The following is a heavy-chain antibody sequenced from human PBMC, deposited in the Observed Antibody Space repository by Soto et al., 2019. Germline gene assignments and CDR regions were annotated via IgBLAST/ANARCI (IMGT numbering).Heavy chain of an antibody. CDR2: VSHDGRNT. V-gene: IGHV3-30*18. D-gene: IGHD6-19*01. CDR1: GFTFSDYA. Sequence: VQLVESGGGVVQPGRSLRLSCAASGFTFSDYAMHWVRQAPGKGLEWVAVVSHDGRNTHYAGSVKGRFTISRDSSKNTVSLEMTSLRAEDTAVHYFAKGGRQWLVLSDFNYWGQGALVTVSS. CDR3: AKGGRQWLVLSDFNY. J-gene: IGHJ4*02.